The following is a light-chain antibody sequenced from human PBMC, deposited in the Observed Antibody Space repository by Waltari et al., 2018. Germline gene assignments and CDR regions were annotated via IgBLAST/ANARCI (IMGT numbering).Light chain of an antibody. CDR1: QSLLYSDGKTY. J-gene: IGKJ4*01. V-gene: IGKV2-29*02. CDR2: EVS. CDR3: MQAIHLPLT. Sequence: DVVMTQTPFSLSVTPGQPASISCKSSQSLLYSDGKTYLYWYLQKPGQSPHLLIYEVSSRVSGVPDRFSGSGSGTDFTLKISRVEAEDVGVYYCMQAIHLPLTFCGGTKVEIK.